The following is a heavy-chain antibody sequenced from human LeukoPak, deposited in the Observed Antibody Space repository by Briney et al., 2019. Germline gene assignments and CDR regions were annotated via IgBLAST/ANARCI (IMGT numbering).Heavy chain of an antibody. V-gene: IGHV3-33*01. CDR3: ARGGMVRGVISNLDY. D-gene: IGHD3-10*01. J-gene: IGHJ4*02. Sequence: QPGRYLRLSCAASGFTFSSYGMHWVRQAPGKGLEWVAVIWYDGSNKYYADSVKGRFTISRDNSKNTLYLQMNSLRAEDTAVYYCARGGMVRGVISNLDYWGQGTLVTVSS. CDR2: IWYDGSNK. CDR1: GFTFSSYG.